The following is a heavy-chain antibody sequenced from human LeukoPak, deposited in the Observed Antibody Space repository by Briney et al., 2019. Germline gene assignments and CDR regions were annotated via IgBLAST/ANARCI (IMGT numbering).Heavy chain of an antibody. D-gene: IGHD3-22*01. Sequence: GGSLRLSCAVSGIALSNYGMSWVRQAPGKGLEWVAGISGSGGGTNYADSVKGRFTISRDNPRNTLYLQMNSLRAEDTAVYFCAKRGVVIRVILVGFHKEAYYFDSWGQGALVTVSS. V-gene: IGHV3-23*01. CDR1: GIALSNYG. CDR2: ISGSGGGT. J-gene: IGHJ4*02. CDR3: AKRGVVIRVILVGFHKEAYYFDS.